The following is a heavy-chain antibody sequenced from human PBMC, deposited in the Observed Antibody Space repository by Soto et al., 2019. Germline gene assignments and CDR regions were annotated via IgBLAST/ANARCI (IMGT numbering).Heavy chain of an antibody. J-gene: IGHJ6*02. D-gene: IGHD2-2*03. CDR1: GDSVSSNSAA. V-gene: IGHV6-1*01. CDR3: ARDMDIVVVPAAQFPANPYYYYYGMDV. Sequence: SQTLSLTCAISGDSVSSNSAAWNWIRQSPSRGLEWLGRTYYRSKWYNDYAVSVKSRITINPDTSKNQFSLQLNSVTPEDTAVYYCARDMDIVVVPAAQFPANPYYYYYGMDVWGQGTTVTVSS. CDR2: TYYRSKWYN.